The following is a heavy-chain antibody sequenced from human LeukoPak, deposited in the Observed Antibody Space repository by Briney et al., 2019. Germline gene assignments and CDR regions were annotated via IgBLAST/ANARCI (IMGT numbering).Heavy chain of an antibody. D-gene: IGHD4/OR15-4a*01. CDR3: ARRAGAYSHPYDY. CDR2: IYSDNT. J-gene: IGHJ4*02. V-gene: IGHV3-53*01. Sequence: GGSLRLSCAASGFTFSSYAMSWVRQAPGKGLEWVSFIYSDNTHYSDSVKGRFTISRDNSKITLYLQMNSLRAEDTAVYYCARRAGAYSHPYDYWGQGTLVTVSS. CDR1: GFTFSSYA.